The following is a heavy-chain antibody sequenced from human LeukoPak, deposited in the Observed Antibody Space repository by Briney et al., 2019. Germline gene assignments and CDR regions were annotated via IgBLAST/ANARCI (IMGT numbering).Heavy chain of an antibody. J-gene: IGHJ3*01. V-gene: IGHV3-74*01. CDR2: INTGGST. D-gene: IGHD2-21*01. CDR1: GLTFSNVW. Sequence: GGSLRLSCAGSGLTFSNVWMQWVRHAPGQGLVWGSRINTGGSTVYADPVKGGFTISRDNAKNMVYLQMTSLRAEDTAVYYCASFRDTDNWGRGTMVTVSS. CDR3: ASFRDTDN.